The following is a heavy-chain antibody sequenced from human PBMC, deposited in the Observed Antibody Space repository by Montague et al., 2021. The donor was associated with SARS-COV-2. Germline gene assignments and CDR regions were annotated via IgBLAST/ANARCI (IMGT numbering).Heavy chain of an antibody. Sequence: CAISGDSVSSHIATWNWIRQSPSRGLEWLGRTYYRSKWYNDYAVSVKSRVIINPDTSNNRISLRLNSVTPEDTAVYYCARAYCGGDCYFYWYFDLWGRGTLVTVSS. D-gene: IGHD2-21*02. CDR1: GDSVSSHIAT. CDR2: TYYRSKWYN. CDR3: ARAYCGGDCYFYWYFDL. J-gene: IGHJ2*01. V-gene: IGHV6-1*01.